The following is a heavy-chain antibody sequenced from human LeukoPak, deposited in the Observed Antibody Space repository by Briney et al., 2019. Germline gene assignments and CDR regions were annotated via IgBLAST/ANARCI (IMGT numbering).Heavy chain of an antibody. Sequence: TSSETLSLTCTVSGGSISSYYWSWLRQPAGKGLEWIGRIYTSGSTNYNPSLKSRVTMSVDTSKNQFSLKLSSVTAADTAVYYCARDLSYGSGSYYIPFDYWGQGTLVTVSS. D-gene: IGHD3-10*01. J-gene: IGHJ4*02. V-gene: IGHV4-4*07. CDR3: ARDLSYGSGSYYIPFDY. CDR1: GGSISSYY. CDR2: IYTSGST.